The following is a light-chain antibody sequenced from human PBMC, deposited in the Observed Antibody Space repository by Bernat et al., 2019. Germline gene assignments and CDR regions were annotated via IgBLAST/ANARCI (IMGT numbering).Light chain of an antibody. CDR1: SSDVGFYNR. CDR3: SSYTPNSPFVL. CDR2: VFS. Sequence: QSALTQPPSVSGSPGQSVTLSCGGTSSDVGFYNRVSWYQQYPGTAPTLLIYVFSNGPRGLPDRFSAFKTGNTAFLTISRLQAEDEAPYFCSSYTPNSPFVLFGGGTNLTVL. J-gene: IGLJ2*01. V-gene: IGLV2-18*02.